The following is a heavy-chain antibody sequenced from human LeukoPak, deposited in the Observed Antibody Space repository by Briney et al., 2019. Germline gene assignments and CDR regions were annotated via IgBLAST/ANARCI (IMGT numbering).Heavy chain of an antibody. V-gene: IGHV4-59*01. CDR2: IYYSGST. Sequence: TSETLSLTCAVYGGSFSGYYWSWIRQPPGKGLEWIGYIYYSGSTNYNPSLKSRVTISVDTSKNQFSLKLSSVTAADTAVYYCARVNGSGSYYHYYYYYYMDVWGKGTTVTISS. J-gene: IGHJ6*03. CDR3: ARVNGSGSYYHYYYYYYMDV. D-gene: IGHD3-10*01. CDR1: GGSFSGYY.